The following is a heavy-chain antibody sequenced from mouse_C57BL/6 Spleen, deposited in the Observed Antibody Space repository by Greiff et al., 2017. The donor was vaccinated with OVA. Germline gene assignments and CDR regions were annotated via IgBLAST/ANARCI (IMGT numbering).Heavy chain of an antibody. Sequence: QVQLQQSGPELVKPGASVKISCKASGYAFSSSWMNWVKQRPGKGLEWIGRIYPGDGDTNYNGKFKGKATLTADKSSSTAYMQLSSLTSEDAAVYFCASDYGRSYVGYWGQGTTLTVSS. CDR3: ASDYGRSYVGY. D-gene: IGHD1-1*01. CDR2: IYPGDGDT. CDR1: GYAFSSSW. J-gene: IGHJ2*01. V-gene: IGHV1-82*01.